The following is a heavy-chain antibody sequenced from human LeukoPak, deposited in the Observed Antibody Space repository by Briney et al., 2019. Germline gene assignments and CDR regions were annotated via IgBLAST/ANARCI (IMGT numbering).Heavy chain of an antibody. Sequence: SETLSLTCTVSGGSISSGSYYWSWIRQPAGKGLEWIGRIYTSGSTNYNPSLKSRVTISVDTSKNQFSLKLSSVTAADTAVYYCARDAPAGPFFLDYWGQGTLVNVSS. D-gene: IGHD6-13*01. V-gene: IGHV4-61*02. J-gene: IGHJ4*02. CDR1: GGSISSGSYY. CDR3: ARDAPAGPFFLDY. CDR2: IYTSGST.